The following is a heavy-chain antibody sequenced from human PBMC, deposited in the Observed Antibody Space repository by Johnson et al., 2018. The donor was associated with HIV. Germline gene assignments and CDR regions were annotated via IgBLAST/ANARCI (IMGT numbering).Heavy chain of an antibody. CDR1: GFTFSSYW. Sequence: EVQLVESGGGLVQPGGSLRLSCAASGFTFSSYWMSWVRQAPGKGLEWVANIKQDGSEKYYVDSVRGRFTISRDNAKNSLYLQMNSLRAEDTAVYYCARDPSQLYWPDVAFDIWGQGTTVTVSS. V-gene: IGHV3-7*05. J-gene: IGHJ3*02. D-gene: IGHD2-8*02. CDR3: ARDPSQLYWPDVAFDI. CDR2: IKQDGSEK.